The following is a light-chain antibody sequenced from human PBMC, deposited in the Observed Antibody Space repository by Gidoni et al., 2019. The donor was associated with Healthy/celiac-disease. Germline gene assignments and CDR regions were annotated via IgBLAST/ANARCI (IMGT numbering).Light chain of an antibody. CDR2: GTS. J-gene: IGLJ2*01. V-gene: IGLV1-40*01. CDR3: QSYDSSLSGLL. CDR1: SSSIGAGYD. Sequence: QSVLTQPPSVSGAPGQRVTISCTGSSSSIGAGYDVPWYQQLHGAAPKLLIYGTSNRPSGVPDRFSGSKSGTSASLAITGLQAEDEADYYCQSYDSSLSGLLFGGGTKLTVL.